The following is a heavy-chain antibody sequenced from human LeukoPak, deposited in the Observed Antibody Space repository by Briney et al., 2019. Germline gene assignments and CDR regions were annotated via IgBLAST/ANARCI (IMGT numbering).Heavy chain of an antibody. CDR2: IYYSGST. Sequence: SSETLSLTCTVSGGSISSGGYYWSWIRQHPGKGLEWIGYIYYSGSTYCNPSLKSRVTISVDTSKNQFSLKLSSVTPADTAVYYCARLPRRYYGSGSYSYYFDYWGQGTLVTVSS. CDR3: ARLPRRYYGSGSYSYYFDY. J-gene: IGHJ4*02. D-gene: IGHD3-10*01. V-gene: IGHV4-31*03. CDR1: GGSISSGGYY.